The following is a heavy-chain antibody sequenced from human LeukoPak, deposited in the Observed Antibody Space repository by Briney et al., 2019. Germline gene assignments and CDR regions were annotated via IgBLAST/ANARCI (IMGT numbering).Heavy chain of an antibody. CDR3: ARGQVPAARGYNWFDP. V-gene: IGHV4-34*01. D-gene: IGHD2-2*01. CDR2: INARGDT. Sequence: SETLSLTCAVYGWSFNDHYWNWIRQPPGKGLEWIGEINARGDTSFNPSLKSRVTISVDSSKNQFSLTLRSMIAADTAVYYCARGQVPAARGYNWFDPWGQGTLVTVSS. J-gene: IGHJ5*02. CDR1: GWSFNDHY.